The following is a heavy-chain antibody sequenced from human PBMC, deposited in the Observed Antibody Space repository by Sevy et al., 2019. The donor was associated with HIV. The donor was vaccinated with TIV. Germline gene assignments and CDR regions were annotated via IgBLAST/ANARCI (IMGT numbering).Heavy chain of an antibody. CDR3: ARASYYYDSGGYHYGDYFDY. CDR2: ISSDGSNK. D-gene: IGHD3-22*01. CDR1: GFTFSSYA. V-gene: IGHV3-30*04. Sequence: GESLKISCAASGFTFSSYAMHWVRQAPGKGLEWVAVISSDGSNKYNADSVKGRFTISRDNSKNTLDLKMNSLRAEDTAVYYCARASYYYDSGGYHYGDYFDYWGQGTLVTVSS. J-gene: IGHJ4*02.